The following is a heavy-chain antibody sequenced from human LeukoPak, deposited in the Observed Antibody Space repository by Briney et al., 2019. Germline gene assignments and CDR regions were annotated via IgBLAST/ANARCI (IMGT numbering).Heavy chain of an antibody. V-gene: IGHV3-74*01. Sequence: GGSLRLSRAASGFTFSSYWMHWVRQAPGKGLVWVSRINSDGTSTNYADSVKGRFTISRDNAKNTLYLQLSSLRVEDTAVYYCATASRGYSLTFDYWGQGSLVTVSS. CDR2: INSDGTST. J-gene: IGHJ4*02. CDR1: GFTFSSYW. CDR3: ATASRGYSLTFDY. D-gene: IGHD5-12*01.